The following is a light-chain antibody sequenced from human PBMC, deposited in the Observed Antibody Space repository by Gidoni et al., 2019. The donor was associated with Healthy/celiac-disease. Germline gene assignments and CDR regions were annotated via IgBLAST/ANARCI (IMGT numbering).Light chain of an antibody. V-gene: IGKV3-20*01. CDR3: QQYGSSPLT. Sequence: EIVLTQAPGTLSLSPGERATLSCRASQSVSSNYLAWYQQKPGQAPRLLICGASSRATGIPGRFGGGGSGTDFTLTISRLEPEDFAVYYCQQYGSSPLTFGQGTKVEIK. J-gene: IGKJ1*01. CDR2: GAS. CDR1: QSVSSNY.